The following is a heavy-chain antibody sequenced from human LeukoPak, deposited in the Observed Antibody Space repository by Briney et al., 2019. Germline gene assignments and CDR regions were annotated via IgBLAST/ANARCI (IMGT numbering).Heavy chain of an antibody. V-gene: IGHV1-69*04. J-gene: IGHJ5*01. CDR2: IIPILGIA. Sequence: ASVKVSCKASGGTFSSYAISWVRQAPGQGLEWMGRIIPILGIANYAQKFQGRVTITADKSTSTAYMELSSLRSEDTAVYYCARGPTMVRGVRTKWFDPWGRGTTVTVSS. CDR1: GGTFSSYA. CDR3: ARGPTMVRGVRTKWFDP. D-gene: IGHD3-10*01.